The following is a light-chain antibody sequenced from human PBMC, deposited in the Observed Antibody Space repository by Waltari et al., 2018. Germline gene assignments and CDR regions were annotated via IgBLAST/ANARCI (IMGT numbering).Light chain of an antibody. CDR2: EAS. CDR1: SSDVGTYNL. Sequence: QSALTQPASVSGSAGQSITISCTGTSSDVGTYNLVSWYQQHPGKAPKLMIYEASKRPSGVSHRCSGSKTGNTASLTIAGLQAEDEADYFCCSYAGGHTRVFGGGTKLTVL. CDR3: CSYAGGHTRV. J-gene: IGLJ3*02. V-gene: IGLV2-23*01.